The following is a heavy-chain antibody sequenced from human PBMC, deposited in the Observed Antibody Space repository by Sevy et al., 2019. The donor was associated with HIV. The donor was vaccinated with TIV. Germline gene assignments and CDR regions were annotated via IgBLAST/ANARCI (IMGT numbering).Heavy chain of an antibody. J-gene: IGHJ6*02. D-gene: IGHD3-10*01. CDR3: AKDLGYYGSGSYYNLVYYYGMDV. CDR2: INPNSGGT. V-gene: IGHV1-2*06. Sequence: ASVKVSCETSGYTFTQYYVHWVRQAPGQGLEWMGRINPNSGGTNYAQKFQGRVTMTRDTSISTAYMDLSKLRSDDTAVYYCAKDLGYYGSGSYYNLVYYYGMDVWGQGTTVTVSS. CDR1: GYTFTQYY.